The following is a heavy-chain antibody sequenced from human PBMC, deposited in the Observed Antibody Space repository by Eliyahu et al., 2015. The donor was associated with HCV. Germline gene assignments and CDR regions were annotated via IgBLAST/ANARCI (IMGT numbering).Heavy chain of an antibody. J-gene: IGHJ6*02. CDR3: ARAGPYCGGDCYEYYYGMDV. D-gene: IGHD2-21*02. CDR2: IIPILGIA. CDR1: GGTFSSYT. V-gene: IGHV1-69*02. Sequence: EVKKPGSSVKVSCKASGGTFSSYTISWVRQAPGQGLEWMGRIIPILGIANYAQKFQGRVTITADKSTNTAYMELSSLRSEDTAVYYCARAGPYCGGDCYEYYYGMDVWGQGTTVTVSS.